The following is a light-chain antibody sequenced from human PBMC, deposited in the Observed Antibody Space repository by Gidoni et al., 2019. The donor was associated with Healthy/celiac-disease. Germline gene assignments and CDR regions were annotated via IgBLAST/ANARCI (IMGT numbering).Light chain of an antibody. CDR1: QSVSSY. CDR2: DAS. V-gene: IGKV3-11*01. J-gene: IGKJ4*01. CDR3: QQRSISLT. Sequence: DIVFTQSPATLSLSPGERATLSCSASQSVSSYLAWYQQKPGQAPRLLIYDASNRATGIPARFSGSGSGTDFTLTISSLEPEDFAVYYCQQRSISLTFGGGTKVEIK.